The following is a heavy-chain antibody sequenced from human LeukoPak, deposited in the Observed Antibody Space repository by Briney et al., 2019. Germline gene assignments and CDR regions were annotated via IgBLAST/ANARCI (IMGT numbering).Heavy chain of an antibody. CDR2: IYYSGST. Sequence: SETLSLTCTVSGGSISSYYWSWIRQPPGKGLEWIGYIYYSGSTNYNPSLKSRVTISVDTSKNQFSLKLSSVTAADTAVYYCARHGGYCSGGSCKGGAFDIWGQGTMVTVSS. V-gene: IGHV4-59*08. J-gene: IGHJ3*02. D-gene: IGHD2-15*01. CDR3: ARHGGYCSGGSCKGGAFDI. CDR1: GGSISSYY.